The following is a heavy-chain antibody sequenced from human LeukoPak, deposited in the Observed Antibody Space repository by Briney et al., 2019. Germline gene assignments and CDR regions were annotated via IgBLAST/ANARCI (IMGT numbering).Heavy chain of an antibody. D-gene: IGHD3-3*01. V-gene: IGHV3-30-3*01. CDR3: GKEPWEGSGYIHY. CDR2: ISYDGSNK. CDR1: GFTFSSYA. J-gene: IGHJ4*02. Sequence: GGSLRLSCAASGFTFSSYAMHWVRQAPGKGLEWVAVISYDGSNKYYADSVKGRFTISRDNSKNTLYLQMNSLKDEDTAIYYCGKEPWEGSGYIHYWGQGTLVTVSS.